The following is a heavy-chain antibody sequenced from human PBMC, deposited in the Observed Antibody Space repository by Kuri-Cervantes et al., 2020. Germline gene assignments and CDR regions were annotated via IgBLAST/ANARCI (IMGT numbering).Heavy chain of an antibody. D-gene: IGHD6-19*01. CDR1: GFTFSSYG. V-gene: IGHV3-33*01. Sequence: GESLKISCAASGFTFSSYGMHWVRQAPGKGLEWVAVIWYDGSNKYYADSVKGRFTISRDNSKNTLYLQMNSLRAEDTAVYYCARGFRAVAGTIDYWGQGTLVTVSS. CDR2: IWYDGSNK. J-gene: IGHJ4*02. CDR3: ARGFRAVAGTIDY.